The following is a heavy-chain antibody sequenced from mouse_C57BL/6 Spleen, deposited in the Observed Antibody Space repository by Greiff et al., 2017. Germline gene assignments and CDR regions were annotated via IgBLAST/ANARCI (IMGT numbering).Heavy chain of an antibody. CDR1: GYTFTSYW. CDR3: ARGHDYDKGYAMDY. D-gene: IGHD2-4*01. V-gene: IGHV1-72*01. Sequence: VKLQQPGAELVKPGASVKLSCKASGYTFTSYWMHWVKQRPGRGLEWIGRIEPKSGGTKYNEKFKSKATLTVDKPSSTAYMQLSSLTSEDSAVYFCARGHDYDKGYAMDYWGQGTSVTVSS. CDR2: IEPKSGGT. J-gene: IGHJ4*01.